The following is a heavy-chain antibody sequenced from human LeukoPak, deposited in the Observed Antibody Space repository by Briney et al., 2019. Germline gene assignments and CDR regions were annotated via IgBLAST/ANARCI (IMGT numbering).Heavy chain of an antibody. CDR3: ASESRQLGN. V-gene: IGHV4-59*01. Sequence: PSETLSLTCTVSGASISSLYWSWIRQPPGRGLEWIGFISNSGSPTYNPSLNSHVTISLDTSKNQFSLKVNYVTAADTAVYYCASESRQLGNWGQGTLVTVSS. CDR2: ISNSGSP. J-gene: IGHJ4*02. D-gene: IGHD1-1*01. CDR1: GASISSLY.